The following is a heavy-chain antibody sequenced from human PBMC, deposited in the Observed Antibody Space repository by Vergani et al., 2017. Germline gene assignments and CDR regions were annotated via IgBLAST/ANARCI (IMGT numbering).Heavy chain of an antibody. CDR1: GYTFTGYY. D-gene: IGHD3-22*01. J-gene: IGHJ5*02. CDR3: ARGLYYDSSLKSDWFDP. Sequence: QVQPVQSGAEVKKPGASVKVSCKASGYTFTGYYMHWVRQAPGQGLEWMGWINPNSGGTNYAQKFQGRVTMTRDTSISTAYMELSRLRSDDTAVYYCARGLYYDSSLKSDWFDPWGQGTLVTVSS. CDR2: INPNSGGT. V-gene: IGHV1-2*02.